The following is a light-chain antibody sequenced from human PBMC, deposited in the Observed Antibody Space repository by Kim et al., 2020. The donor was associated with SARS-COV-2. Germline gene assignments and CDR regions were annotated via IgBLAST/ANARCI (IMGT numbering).Light chain of an antibody. J-gene: IGKJ3*01. CDR2: GAS. CDR3: QQYDNWPRT. V-gene: IGKV3-15*01. Sequence: EIVMTQSPATLSVSPGERATLSCRASQSVSSNLAWFQQKLGQAPRLLIYGASTRATGTPARFSGSGSGTEFTLSISSLQSEDFGVYYCQQYDNWPRTFGPGTKVDIK. CDR1: QSVSSN.